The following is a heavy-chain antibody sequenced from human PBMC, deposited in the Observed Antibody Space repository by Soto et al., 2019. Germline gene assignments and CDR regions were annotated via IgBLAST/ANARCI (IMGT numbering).Heavy chain of an antibody. CDR1: GFPFSTYW. CDR2: INPDGNVG. CDR3: AGWGGQDYNY. J-gene: IGHJ4*02. V-gene: IGHV3-7*03. Sequence: EVQLLGSGGGLVQPGGSLRLSCVGSGFPFSTYWMNWVRQAPGKGLEWVANINPDGNVGTYVDSVRGRFTTPRDNAKNSLYLQMNTLRADDTAVYFCAGWGGQDYNYWGQGIMVTVSS. D-gene: IGHD4-4*01.